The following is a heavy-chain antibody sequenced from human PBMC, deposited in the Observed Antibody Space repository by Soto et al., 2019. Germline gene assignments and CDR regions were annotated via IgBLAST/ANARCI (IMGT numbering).Heavy chain of an antibody. CDR3: ARAGWYSSGRFDY. Sequence: GSLSLSCAASGFTFSSYSMNWVRQPPGKGLEWVSSISSSSSYIYYADSVKGRFTISRDNANNSLYLQMNSLRAEDTSGYYCARAGWYSSGRFDYWGQGTLVTVSS. V-gene: IGHV3-21*01. D-gene: IGHD6-19*01. CDR1: GFTFSSYS. J-gene: IGHJ4*02. CDR2: ISSSSSYI.